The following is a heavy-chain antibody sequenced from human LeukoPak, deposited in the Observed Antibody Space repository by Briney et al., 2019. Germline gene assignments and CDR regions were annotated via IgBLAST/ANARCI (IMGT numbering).Heavy chain of an antibody. Sequence: GGSLRLSCAGSGFIFNNYAMHWVRQPPGKGLEWVSGISWNSSIDYADSVKGRFTISRDNSKNTLYLQMNSLRAEDTAVYYCAKVRMSQTYYFDYWGQGTLVTVSS. CDR3: AKVRMSQTYYFDY. V-gene: IGHV3-9*01. D-gene: IGHD2-8*01. CDR2: ISWNSSI. CDR1: GFIFNNYA. J-gene: IGHJ4*02.